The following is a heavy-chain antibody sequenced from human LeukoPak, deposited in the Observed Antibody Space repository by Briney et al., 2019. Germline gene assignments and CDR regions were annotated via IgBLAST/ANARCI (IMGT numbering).Heavy chain of an antibody. Sequence: KTSETLSLTCTVSGGSISSYYWSWIRQPPGKGLEWIGYIYYSGSTNYNPSLKSRVTISVDTSKNQFSLKLSSVTAADTAVYYCARGPGDYGDSPFDYWGQGTLVTVSS. V-gene: IGHV4-59*01. CDR2: IYYSGST. CDR3: ARGPGDYGDSPFDY. CDR1: GGSISSYY. D-gene: IGHD4-17*01. J-gene: IGHJ4*02.